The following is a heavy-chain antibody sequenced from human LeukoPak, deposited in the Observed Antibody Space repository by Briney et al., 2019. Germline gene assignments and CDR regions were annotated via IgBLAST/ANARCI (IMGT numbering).Heavy chain of an antibody. V-gene: IGHV3-7*01. CDR2: IKQDGSEK. J-gene: IGHJ4*02. Sequence: GGSLRLSCAASGFTFSNYWMSWVRQAPGKGLEWVANIKQDGSEKYYVDSAKGRFTISRDNAKKSLYLQMNSLRAEDTAVYYCARLRVIAVAGIGAYYFDSWGQGSLVTVSS. CDR1: GFTFSNYW. D-gene: IGHD6-19*01. CDR3: ARLRVIAVAGIGAYYFDS.